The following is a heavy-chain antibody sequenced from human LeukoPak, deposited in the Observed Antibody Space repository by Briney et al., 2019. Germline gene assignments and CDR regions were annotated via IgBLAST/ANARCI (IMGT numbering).Heavy chain of an antibody. Sequence: GGSLRLSCQTSGFVFSNYGMHWVRQAPGKGLEWVAFVRYDESNKYYADSLKGRFTISRDNSRNTVYLQINSLRAEDTVVYSCAKDSNTGYVSVGPDYWGLGTLVTVSS. CDR2: VRYDESNK. V-gene: IGHV3-30*02. D-gene: IGHD5-12*01. CDR3: AKDSNTGYVSVGPDY. J-gene: IGHJ4*02. CDR1: GFVFSNYG.